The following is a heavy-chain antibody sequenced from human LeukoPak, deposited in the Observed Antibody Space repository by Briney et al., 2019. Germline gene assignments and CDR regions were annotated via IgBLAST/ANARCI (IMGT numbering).Heavy chain of an antibody. CDR1: GFTFSSYE. Sequence: GGSLRLSCAASGFTFSSYEMNWVRQAPGKGLEWVSYISSSGSTIYYADSVKGRFTISRHNSKNTLYLQMNSLRAEDTAVYYCASNSGWYHYWGQGTLVTVSS. CDR3: ASNSGWYHY. CDR2: ISSSGSTI. D-gene: IGHD6-19*01. V-gene: IGHV3-48*03. J-gene: IGHJ4*02.